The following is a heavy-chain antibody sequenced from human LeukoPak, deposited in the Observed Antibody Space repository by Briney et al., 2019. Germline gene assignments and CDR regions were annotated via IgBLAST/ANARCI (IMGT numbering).Heavy chain of an antibody. Sequence: GGSLRLSCAASGFTFSSYWMSWVRQAPGKGLEWVAGISGSGRSTYHADSVRFHFTISRDNSKNTLYLQMYSLRADDTAVYFCAKGRSPYHSGSGSLLDYWGQGTLGPVSS. CDR3: AKGRSPYHSGSGSLLDY. V-gene: IGHV3-23*01. D-gene: IGHD3-10*01. J-gene: IGHJ4*02. CDR2: ISGSGRST. CDR1: GFTFSSYW.